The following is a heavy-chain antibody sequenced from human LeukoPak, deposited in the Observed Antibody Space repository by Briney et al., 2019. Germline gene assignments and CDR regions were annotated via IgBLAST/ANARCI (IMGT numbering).Heavy chain of an antibody. D-gene: IGHD5-24*01. CDR1: GFTFIGHN. J-gene: IGHJ4*02. V-gene: IGHV3-33*08. CDR2: IWYGGSNK. Sequence: GGSLRLSCAASGFTFIGHNMNWVRQAPGKGLEWVAVIWYGGSNKYYADSVKGRFTISRDNSENTLYLQMNSLRAEDTAVYYCARDGATSLDYWGQGTLVTVSS. CDR3: ARDGATSLDY.